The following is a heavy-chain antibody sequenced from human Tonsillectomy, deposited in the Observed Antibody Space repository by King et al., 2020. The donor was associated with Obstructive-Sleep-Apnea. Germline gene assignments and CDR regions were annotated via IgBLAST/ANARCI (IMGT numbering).Heavy chain of an antibody. CDR3: ARSTYYYSGMDV. V-gene: IGHV4-59*08. J-gene: IGHJ6*02. CDR1: GGSISSYY. Sequence: VQLQESGPGLVKPSETLSLTCTVSGGSISSYYWSWIRQPPGKGLEWIGYIYYSGSTNYNPSLKGRVTISVDTSKNQFSLKLSSVTAADTAVYYCARSTYYYSGMDVWGQGTTVTVSS. CDR2: IYYSGST.